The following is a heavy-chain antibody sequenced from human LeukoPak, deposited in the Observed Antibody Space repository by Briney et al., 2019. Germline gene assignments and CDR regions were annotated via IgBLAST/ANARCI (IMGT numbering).Heavy chain of an antibody. V-gene: IGHV3-66*01. Sequence: GGSLRLSCAASGFTVSSNYMSWVRQAPGKGLEWVSVIYSGGSTYYADSVKGRFTISRDNSKNTLYLQMNSLRAEDTAVYYCASRVSALKFGELRTGDYWGQGTLVTVSS. J-gene: IGHJ4*02. CDR1: GFTVSSNY. D-gene: IGHD3-10*01. CDR3: ASRVSALKFGELRTGDY. CDR2: IYSGGST.